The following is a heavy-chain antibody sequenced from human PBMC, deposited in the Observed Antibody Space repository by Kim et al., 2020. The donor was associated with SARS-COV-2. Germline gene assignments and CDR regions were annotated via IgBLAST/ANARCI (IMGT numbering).Heavy chain of an antibody. CDR2: INPNTGGT. J-gene: IGHJ5*02. D-gene: IGHD2-15*01. CDR1: GYPLSASY. Sequence: ASVKVSCKYSGYPLSASYIHWVRQAPGQGLEWMGFINPNTGGTNSAQKFQGRVTLTRDTSISTVYMHLRSLRSDDTAVYYCARDRRAAVAASPRRPNWFAPWGQGTLITVSS. V-gene: IGHV1-2*02. CDR3: ARDRRAAVAASPRRPNWFAP.